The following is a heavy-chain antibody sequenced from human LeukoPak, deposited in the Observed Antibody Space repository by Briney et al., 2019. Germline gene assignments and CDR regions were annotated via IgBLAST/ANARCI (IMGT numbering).Heavy chain of an antibody. CDR3: ARAGGTRGSYNWFDP. CDR2: INHSGST. J-gene: IGHJ5*02. D-gene: IGHD3-16*01. Sequence: SETLSLTCAVYGGSFSGYYWSWIRQPPGKGLEWIGEINHSGSTNYNPSLKSRVTISVDTSKNQFSLKLSSVTAADTAVYYCARAGGTRGSYNWFDPWGQGTLVTVSS. V-gene: IGHV4-34*01. CDR1: GGSFSGYY.